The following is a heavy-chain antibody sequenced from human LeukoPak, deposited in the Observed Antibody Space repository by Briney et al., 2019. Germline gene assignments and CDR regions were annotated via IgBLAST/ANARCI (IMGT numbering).Heavy chain of an antibody. J-gene: IGHJ4*02. D-gene: IGHD6-19*01. Sequence: GGSLRLSCAASGFTFSSYGMHWVRQAPGKGLEWVAFIRYDGSNKYYADSVKGRFTISRDNSKNTLYLQMNSLRAEDTAVYYCAKDHGYSSGCSDYWGQRTLVTVSS. CDR1: GFTFSSYG. CDR2: IRYDGSNK. CDR3: AKDHGYSSGCSDY. V-gene: IGHV3-30*02.